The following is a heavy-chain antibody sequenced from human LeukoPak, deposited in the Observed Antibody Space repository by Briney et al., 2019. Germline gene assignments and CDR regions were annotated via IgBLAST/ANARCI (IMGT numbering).Heavy chain of an antibody. Sequence: GGSLRLSCAASGFTVSSNYMSWVRQAPGRGLEWVSVIYSGGSPYYADSVKGRFTISRDNSKNTLYLQMNSLRAEDTAVYYCAKGRGGDGYNFFDYWGQGTLVTVSS. D-gene: IGHD5-24*01. CDR2: IYSGGSP. CDR3: AKGRGGDGYNFFDY. J-gene: IGHJ4*02. V-gene: IGHV3-66*02. CDR1: GFTVSSNY.